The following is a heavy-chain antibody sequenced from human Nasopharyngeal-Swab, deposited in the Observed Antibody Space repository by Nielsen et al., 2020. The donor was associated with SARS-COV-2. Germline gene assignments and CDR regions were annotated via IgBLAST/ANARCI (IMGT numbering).Heavy chain of an antibody. CDR1: GYTFPRYA. CDR3: TRGVGYSSSWYLGY. CDR2: INAGNSNK. V-gene: IGHV1-3*01. Sequence: SVTVSCKASGYTFPRYALHWLRQAPGKRLEWMGWINAGNSNKKYSQKLQGRVTITRDTSATTDYMELSSLRSEDTAVYFCTRGVGYSSSWYLGYWGQGTLVTVSS. D-gene: IGHD6-13*01. J-gene: IGHJ4*02.